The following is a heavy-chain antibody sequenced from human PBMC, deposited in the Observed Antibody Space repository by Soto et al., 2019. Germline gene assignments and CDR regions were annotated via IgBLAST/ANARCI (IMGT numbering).Heavy chain of an antibody. V-gene: IGHV3-30-3*01. CDR2: ISFDGTEE. CDR1: GFIFRKYP. D-gene: IGHD3-10*01. J-gene: IGHJ5*02. Sequence: GGSLRLSCAAAGFIFRKYPMHWVRQAPGKGLEWVAVISFDGTEEHYAESVRGRFTISRDNSKNTVFLQMNSLSAEDTALYYCARDRLVVKHGVIESVWFDPWGQGTLVTVSS. CDR3: ARDRLVVKHGVIESVWFDP.